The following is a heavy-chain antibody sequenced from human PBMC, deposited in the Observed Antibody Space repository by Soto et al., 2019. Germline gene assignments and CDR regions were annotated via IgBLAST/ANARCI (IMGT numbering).Heavy chain of an antibody. CDR1: GLTFSSYA. D-gene: IGHD1-1*01. Sequence: QVQLVESGGGVVQPGRSLRLSCAASGLTFSSYAMHWVRQAPGKGLEWVAVISYDGYDKSYADSVKGRFTISRDNSANTLYLQMNSLRAEDTAVFYCAREIERLFDHWGQGTLVTVSS. CDR3: AREIERLFDH. J-gene: IGHJ4*02. V-gene: IGHV3-30-3*01. CDR2: ISYDGYDK.